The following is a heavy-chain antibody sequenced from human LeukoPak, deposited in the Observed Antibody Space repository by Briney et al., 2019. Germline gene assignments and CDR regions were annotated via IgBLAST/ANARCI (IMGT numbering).Heavy chain of an antibody. CDR2: ISSSSSYI. CDR3: ARDSYYYDSSGYPGY. V-gene: IGHV3-21*01. J-gene: IGHJ4*02. Sequence: GGSLRLSCAASGFTFSSYSMNWVRQAPGKGLEWVSSISSSSSYIYYADSVKGRFTIPRDNAKNSLYLQMNSLRAEDTAVYYCARDSYYYDSSGYPGYWGQGTLVTVSS. D-gene: IGHD3-22*01. CDR1: GFTFSSYS.